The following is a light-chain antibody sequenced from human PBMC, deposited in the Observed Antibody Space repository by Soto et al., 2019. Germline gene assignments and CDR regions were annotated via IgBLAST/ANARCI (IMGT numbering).Light chain of an antibody. J-gene: IGKJ4*01. CDR3: QQRSNCPLT. Sequence: IVLTQSPATLSLSPGERATLSCRASQSVSSYLAWYQQKPGQAPRLLIYDASNRATGIPARFSGSGSGTDFTLTISSLEPEDFAVYYCQQRSNCPLTFGGGTKVDIK. V-gene: IGKV3-11*01. CDR2: DAS. CDR1: QSVSSY.